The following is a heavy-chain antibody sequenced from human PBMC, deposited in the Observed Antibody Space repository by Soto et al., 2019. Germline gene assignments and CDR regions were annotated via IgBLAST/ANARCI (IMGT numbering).Heavy chain of an antibody. CDR2: IMPVFPTP. D-gene: IGHD1-1*01. CDR1: GGTFSTSA. Sequence: QVPLVQSGAEVKKPGSSVKVSCKASGGTFSTSAISWVRQAPGQGLEWVGGIMPVFPTPDYAQNFQGRVTITADESTPTAYLERTSLRADDTAVYYCARDKDRLQLGGNYYYILDVWGQGTAITVSS. CDR3: ARDKDRLQLGGNYYYILDV. V-gene: IGHV1-69*12. J-gene: IGHJ6*02.